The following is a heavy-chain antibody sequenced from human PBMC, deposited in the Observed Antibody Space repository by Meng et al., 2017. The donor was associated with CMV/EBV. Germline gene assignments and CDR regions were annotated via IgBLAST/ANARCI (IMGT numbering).Heavy chain of an antibody. J-gene: IGHJ4*02. CDR1: GFTFSSYE. CDR2: ISSSGSTI. V-gene: IGHV3-48*03. CDR3: ARDYKFMITSVDY. D-gene: IGHD3-16*01. Sequence: GGSLRLSCAASGFTFSSYEMNWVRQAPGKGLEWVSYISSSGSTIYYADSVKGRFTISRDNAKNSLYLQMNSLRAEDTAVYYCARDYKFMITSVDYWGQGTLVTVSS.